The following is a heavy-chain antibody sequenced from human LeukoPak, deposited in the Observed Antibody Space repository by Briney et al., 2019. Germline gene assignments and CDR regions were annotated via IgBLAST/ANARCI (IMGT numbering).Heavy chain of an antibody. V-gene: IGHV3-30*04. CDR2: ISYDGRNK. Sequence: GGSLRLSCAASGFTFRTYAMHWVRQAPGKGLEWVAVISYDGRNKNYVDSVKGRFTVSRDNSKNTLYLQMNSLRAEDTAVYYCAREFGYWGQGTLVTVSS. CDR3: AREFGY. J-gene: IGHJ4*02. CDR1: GFTFRTYA.